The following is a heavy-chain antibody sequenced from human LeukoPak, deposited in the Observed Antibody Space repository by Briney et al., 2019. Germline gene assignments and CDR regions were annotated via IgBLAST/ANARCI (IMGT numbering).Heavy chain of an antibody. Sequence: GGSLRLSCAASGFTFSSYAMSWVRQAPGKGLEWVSAISGRGGSTYYAGSVKGRFTISRDNSKNTLYLQMNSLRAEDTAEYYCAKILNYFDSIYAFDMWGQGTMVTVSS. CDR3: AKILNYFDSIYAFDM. CDR1: GFTFSSYA. V-gene: IGHV3-23*01. CDR2: ISGRGGST. D-gene: IGHD3-22*01. J-gene: IGHJ3*02.